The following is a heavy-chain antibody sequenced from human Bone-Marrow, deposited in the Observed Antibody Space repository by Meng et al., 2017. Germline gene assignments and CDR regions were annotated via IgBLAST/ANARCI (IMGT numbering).Heavy chain of an antibody. CDR1: GFTFRSYW. J-gene: IGHJ4*02. CDR3: ATYTQTGASWDY. D-gene: IGHD7-27*01. V-gene: IGHV3-74*02. Sequence: VQLVESGGGVVQPGRSLRLSCEASGFTFRSYWMHWVRQAPGKGLVWVSRINSDGTTSYADSVKGRFTVSRDNAKNTLYLQMNSLRVEDAAVYYCATYTQTGASWDYWGQGTLVTVSS. CDR2: INSDGTT.